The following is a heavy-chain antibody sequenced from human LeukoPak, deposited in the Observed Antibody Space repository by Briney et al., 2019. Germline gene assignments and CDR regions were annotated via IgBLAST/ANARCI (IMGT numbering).Heavy chain of an antibody. V-gene: IGHV3-21*01. D-gene: IGHD3-10*01. CDR1: GFTFSSYS. CDR3: ARGSGWFGELLFYYGMDV. J-gene: IGHJ6*02. CDR2: ISSSSSYI. Sequence: GGSLRLSCAASGFTFSSYSMNWVRQAPGKGLEWVSSISSSSSYIYYADSVKGRFTISRDNAKNSLYLQMNSLRAEDTAVYYCARGSGWFGELLFYYGMDVSGQGTTVTVSS.